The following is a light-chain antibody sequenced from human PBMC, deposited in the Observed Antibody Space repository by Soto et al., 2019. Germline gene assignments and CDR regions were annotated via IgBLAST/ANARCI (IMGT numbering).Light chain of an antibody. J-gene: IGKJ4*01. CDR1: QGIKNY. CDR2: AAS. V-gene: IGKV1-27*01. Sequence: DLQVTQYPSSLSASVGDRVTITCRASQGIKNYLAWYQQKPGEIPELLIYAASTLESGIPPRFSGSGSGTDFTLTINNLQPEDVATYYCQRYYNAPFTFGGGTKVEIK. CDR3: QRYYNAPFT.